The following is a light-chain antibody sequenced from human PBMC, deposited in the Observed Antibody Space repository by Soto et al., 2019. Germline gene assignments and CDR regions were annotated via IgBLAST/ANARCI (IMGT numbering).Light chain of an antibody. CDR2: GAF. CDR1: QSVSTS. CDR3: QQYNNWPLLT. V-gene: IGKV3D-15*01. Sequence: EVVMTQSPATPSVSPGERATLSCRASQSVSTSLAWYQHKPGQAPRLLIFGAFARATGIPARFSGGGSGTEFTLTISSLQSEDFAVYYCQQYNNWPLLTFGGGTKVEIK. J-gene: IGKJ4*01.